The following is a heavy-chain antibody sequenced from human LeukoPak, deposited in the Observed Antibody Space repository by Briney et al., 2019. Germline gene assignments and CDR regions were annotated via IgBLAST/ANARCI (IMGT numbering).Heavy chain of an antibody. CDR1: GFSFDDYA. CDR3: AKDTDYGDYYYGMDV. V-gene: IGHV3-43D*04. CDR2: ISWDGGST. J-gene: IGHJ6*04. Sequence: GGSPRLSCAASGFSFDDYAMHWVRQAPGKGLEWVSLISWDGGSTYYADSVKGRFTISRDNSKNSLYLQMNSLRAEDTALYYCAKDTDYGDYYYGMDVWGKGTTVTVSS. D-gene: IGHD4-17*01.